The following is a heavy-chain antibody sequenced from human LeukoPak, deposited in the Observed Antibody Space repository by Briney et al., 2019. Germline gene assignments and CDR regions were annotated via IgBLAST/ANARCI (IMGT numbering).Heavy chain of an antibody. CDR2: ISAGGGGT. CDR3: AKVVTLIVVVSPLDY. CDR1: GFTFSSYA. V-gene: IGHV3-23*01. J-gene: IGHJ4*02. Sequence: GGSQRLSCAASGFTFSSYAMSWVRQAPGKGLEWVSVISAGGGGTSYADSVKGRFTISRDNSKNTLSLQMNSLRAEDTALYYCAKVVTLIVVVSPLDYWGQGTLVTVSS. D-gene: IGHD3-22*01.